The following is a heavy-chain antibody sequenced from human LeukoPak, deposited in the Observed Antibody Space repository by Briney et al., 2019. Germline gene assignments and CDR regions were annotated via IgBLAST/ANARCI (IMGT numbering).Heavy chain of an antibody. V-gene: IGHV4-39*01. CDR3: ARLPKDYSSSRYVDY. CDR1: GGSISSSSYY. CDR2: IYYSGST. D-gene: IGHD6-13*01. Sequence: SETLSLTCTVSGGSISSSSYYWGWIRQPPGKGLEWIGSIYYSGSTYYNPSLKSRVTISVDTSKNQFSLKLSSVTAADTAVYYCARLPKDYSSSRYVDYWGQGTLVTVSS. J-gene: IGHJ4*02.